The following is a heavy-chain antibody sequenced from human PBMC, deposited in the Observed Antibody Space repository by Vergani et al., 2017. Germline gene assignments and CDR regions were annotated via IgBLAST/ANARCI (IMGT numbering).Heavy chain of an antibody. CDR1: GGSISSHY. V-gene: IGHV4-59*11. Sequence: QVQLQESGPGLVKPSETLSLTCTVSGGSISSHYWSWIRQPPGKGLEWIGYIYYSGSTNYNPSLTSRVTISVETSKNQFSLKLSSVTAADTAVYYCARTFRDIVVVPAAMYYYYGMDVWGQGTTVTVSS. CDR3: ARTFRDIVVVPAAMYYYYGMDV. J-gene: IGHJ6*02. D-gene: IGHD2-2*01. CDR2: IYYSGST.